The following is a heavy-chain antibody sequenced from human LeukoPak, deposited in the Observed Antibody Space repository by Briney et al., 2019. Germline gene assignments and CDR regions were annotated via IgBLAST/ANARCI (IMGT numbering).Heavy chain of an antibody. Sequence: GGSLRLSCGGSGFTFSDYYMNWIRQAPGKGLEWVSYISNSGTSIYQSDSVKGRFTISRDNAKNSLYLQMNSLRAEDTAVHYCATASAITSPGTFQHWGQGTMVTVSS. CDR1: GFTFSDYY. CDR2: ISNSGTSI. J-gene: IGHJ1*01. CDR3: ATASAITSPGTFQH. V-gene: IGHV3-11*01. D-gene: IGHD1-1*01.